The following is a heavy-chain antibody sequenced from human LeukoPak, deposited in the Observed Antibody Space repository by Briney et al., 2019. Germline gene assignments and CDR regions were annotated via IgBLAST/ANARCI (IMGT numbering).Heavy chain of an antibody. D-gene: IGHD5-18*01. CDR2: INWNGGST. Sequence: GGSLRLSCAASGFTFSSYSMNWVRQAPGKGLEWVSGINWNGGSTGYADSVKGRFTISRDNAKNSLYLQMNSLRAEDTALYYCARHVDTAMVTAGYDYYMDVWGKGTTVTVSS. J-gene: IGHJ6*03. V-gene: IGHV3-20*04. CDR1: GFTFSSYS. CDR3: ARHVDTAMVTAGYDYYMDV.